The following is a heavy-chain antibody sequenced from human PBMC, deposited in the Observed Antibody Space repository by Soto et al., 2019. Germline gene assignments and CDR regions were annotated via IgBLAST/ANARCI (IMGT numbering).Heavy chain of an antibody. CDR2: IIPIFGTA. J-gene: IGHJ6*02. CDR3: ARGGRVKDFWNGSLPAGYYYGMDV. Sequence: ASVKVSCKASGGTFSSYAISWVRQAPGQGLEWMGGIIPIFGTANYAQKFQGRVTITADESTSTAYMELSSLRSEDTAVYYCARGGRVKDFWNGSLPAGYYYGMDVWGQGTTVTVSS. CDR1: GGTFSSYA. D-gene: IGHD3-3*01. V-gene: IGHV1-69*13.